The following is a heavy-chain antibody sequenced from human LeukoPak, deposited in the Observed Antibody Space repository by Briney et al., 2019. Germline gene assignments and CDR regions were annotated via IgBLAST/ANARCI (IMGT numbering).Heavy chain of an antibody. CDR1: GDIVCSDSGA. D-gene: IGHD1-26*01. Sequence: SQTLSLTCVISGDIVCSDSGAWNWIRQSPSRGLEWLGRTYYRSKWFNDYAASGKSRIILQAATSKNQFSLQLNSVTPEAAAMYYCAPREMDVWGQGTTVPVSS. CDR3: APREMDV. CDR2: TYYRSKWFN. J-gene: IGHJ6*02. V-gene: IGHV6-1*01.